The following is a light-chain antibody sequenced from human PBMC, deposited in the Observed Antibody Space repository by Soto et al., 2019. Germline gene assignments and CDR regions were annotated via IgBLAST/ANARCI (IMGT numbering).Light chain of an antibody. Sequence: EIVMSQSPATLSVSPGERVTLSCRASQFISNSLAWYQQRPGQPPRLLIYGASSRATGIPDRFSGSGSGTDFTLTISRLEPEDFAVYYCQQYGSSPVTFGQGTKVDIK. CDR1: QFISNS. V-gene: IGKV3-20*01. J-gene: IGKJ1*01. CDR2: GAS. CDR3: QQYGSSPVT.